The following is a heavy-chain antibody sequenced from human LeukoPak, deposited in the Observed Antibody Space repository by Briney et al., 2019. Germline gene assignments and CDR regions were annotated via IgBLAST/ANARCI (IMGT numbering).Heavy chain of an antibody. CDR1: GFTFSNHA. V-gene: IGHV3-23*01. J-gene: IGHJ4*02. CDR3: GRELDWLPTLDY. CDR2: ISGSGGKT. Sequence: PGGSLRLSCAASGFTFSNHAMSWVRQAPGKGLEWVSAISGSGGKTYYADSVKGRFTISRDNSKNTLCLQMNSLRAEDTAVYYCGRELDWLPTLDYWGQGTLVTVSS. D-gene: IGHD3-9*01.